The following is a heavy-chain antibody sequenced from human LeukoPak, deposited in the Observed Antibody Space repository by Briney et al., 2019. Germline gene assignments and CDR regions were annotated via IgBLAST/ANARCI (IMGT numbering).Heavy chain of an antibody. Sequence: GGSLRLSCAASGFTVSTNYMSWVRQAPGKGLEWVSTISGSGDSTYFGDSVKGRFTISRDNSKNTLYLQMISLRAEDTAVYYCAKDHIVYWGQGTLVTVSS. CDR1: GFTVSTNY. V-gene: IGHV3-23*01. J-gene: IGHJ4*02. CDR3: AKDHIVY. CDR2: ISGSGDST. D-gene: IGHD3-16*02.